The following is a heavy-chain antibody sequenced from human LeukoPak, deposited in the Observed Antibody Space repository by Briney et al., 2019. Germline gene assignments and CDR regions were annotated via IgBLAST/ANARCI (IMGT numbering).Heavy chain of an antibody. CDR3: ARQLSITYYYGSGSPRGNWFDP. D-gene: IGHD3-10*01. Sequence: SETLSLTCTVSGGSIRSSYYYWGWIRQPPGKGLEWIGSIYDSGSTYYNPSLKSRVTISVDTSKNQFSLKLSSVTAADTAVYYCARQLSITYYYGSGSPRGNWFDPWGQGTLVTVSS. V-gene: IGHV4-39*01. CDR2: IYDSGST. CDR1: GGSIRSSYYY. J-gene: IGHJ5*02.